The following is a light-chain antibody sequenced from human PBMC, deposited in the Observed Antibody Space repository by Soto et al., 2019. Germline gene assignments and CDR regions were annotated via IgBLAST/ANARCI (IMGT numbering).Light chain of an antibody. CDR3: CSFTDTNTVV. CDR1: SSDVGAYNY. V-gene: IGLV2-11*01. CDR2: DVN. J-gene: IGLJ2*01. Sequence: QSALTQPRSVSGSPGQSVTISCTGTSSDVGAYNYVSWYQQRPGNAPKVMIYDVNKRPSGVADRFYGSKSGNTASLTISGLQAEDEADYYCCSFTDTNTVVFGGGTKLTVL.